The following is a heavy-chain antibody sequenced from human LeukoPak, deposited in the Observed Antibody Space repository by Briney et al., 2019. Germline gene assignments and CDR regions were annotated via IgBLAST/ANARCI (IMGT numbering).Heavy chain of an antibody. Sequence: GGSLRLSCAASGFTFSSYAMSWVRQAPGKGLEWVSAVTGPGDTTYYADSVKGRFFMSREDSKTTVYLQMNSLRAEDTAIYYCAKGAEIDLWGQGTPVTVSS. CDR2: VTGPGDTT. CDR1: GFTFSSYA. D-gene: IGHD3-16*01. J-gene: IGHJ5*02. CDR3: AKGAEIDL. V-gene: IGHV3-23*01.